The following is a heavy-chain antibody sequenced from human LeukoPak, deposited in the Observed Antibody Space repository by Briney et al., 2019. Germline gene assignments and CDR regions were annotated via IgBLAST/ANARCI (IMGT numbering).Heavy chain of an antibody. D-gene: IGHD6-19*01. J-gene: IGHJ6*02. CDR3: ARGPYSSGWYERYYGMDV. CDR2: INHSGST. CDR1: GGSFSGYY. Sequence: SETLSLTRAVYGGSFSGYYWSWIRQPPGKGLEWIGEINHSGSTNYNPSLKSRVTISVDTSKNQFSLKLSSVTAADTAVYYCARGPYSSGWYERYYGMDVWGQGTTVTVSS. V-gene: IGHV4-34*01.